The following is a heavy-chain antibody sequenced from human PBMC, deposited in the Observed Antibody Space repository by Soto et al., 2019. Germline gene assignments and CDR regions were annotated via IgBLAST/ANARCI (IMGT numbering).Heavy chain of an antibody. CDR1: GFTFSNAW. V-gene: IGHV3-15*07. D-gene: IGHD3-22*01. J-gene: IGHJ4*01. CDR3: TTDSYSTIIIVRFDY. Sequence: EVQLVESGGGLVKPGGSLRLSCAASGFTFSNAWINWVRQAPGKGLEWVGRIKSKTDGGTTDYAEPVKGRFAISRDDSNNMVYLQMNSLKIEDTAVYYCTTDSYSTIIIVRFDYWAMEPWSPSPQ. CDR2: IKSKTDGGTT.